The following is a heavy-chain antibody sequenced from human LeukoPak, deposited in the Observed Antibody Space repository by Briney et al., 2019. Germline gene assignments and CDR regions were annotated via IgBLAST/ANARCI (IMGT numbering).Heavy chain of an antibody. D-gene: IGHD3-22*01. V-gene: IGHV3-74*01. J-gene: IGHJ4*02. CDR3: ARDEEFDSSGYYSNGFDY. CDR1: GFTFSHYW. Sequence: PGGSLRLSCAASGFTFSHYWMHWVRQAPGKGLVWVSRINSDGSSTSYADSVQGRFTISRDNAKTTMYLQMNSLRAEDTAVYYCARDEEFDSSGYYSNGFDYWGQGTLVTVSS. CDR2: INSDGSST.